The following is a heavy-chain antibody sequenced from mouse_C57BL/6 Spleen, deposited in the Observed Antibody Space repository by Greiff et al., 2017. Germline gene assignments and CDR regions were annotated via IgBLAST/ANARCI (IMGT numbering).Heavy chain of an antibody. CDR2: IDPETGGT. CDR1: GYTFTDYE. Sequence: QVQLQQPGAELVRPGASVTLSCKASGYTFTDYEMHWVKQTPVHGLEWIGAIDPETGGTAYNQKFKGKAILTADKSSSTAYMGLRSLTSEDSAVYYCKPMRGYFEVWGKGTTVTVSS. J-gene: IGHJ1*03. V-gene: IGHV1-15*01. CDR3: KPMRGYFEV.